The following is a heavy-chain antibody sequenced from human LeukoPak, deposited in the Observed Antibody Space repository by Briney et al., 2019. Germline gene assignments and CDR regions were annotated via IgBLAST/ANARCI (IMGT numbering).Heavy chain of an antibody. J-gene: IGHJ6*03. D-gene: IGHD3-3*01. CDR1: GGSISSYY. Sequence: SETLSLTCTVSGGSISSYYWSWIRQPPGKGLEWIGYIYYSGSTNYNPSLKSRVTISVDTSKNQFSLKLSSVTAADTAVYYCARGPRDFWSGSYYYYYYMDVWGKGTTVTVSS. CDR3: ARGPRDFWSGSYYYYYYMDV. V-gene: IGHV4-59*12. CDR2: IYYSGST.